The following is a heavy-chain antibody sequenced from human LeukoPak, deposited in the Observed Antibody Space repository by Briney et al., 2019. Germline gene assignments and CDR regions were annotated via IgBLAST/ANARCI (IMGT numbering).Heavy chain of an antibody. D-gene: IGHD3-3*01. CDR1: GGSISSGGYY. J-gene: IGHJ4*02. CDR3: ARRNYDFWSGYFVGY. Sequence: PSETLSLTCTVSGGSISSGGYYWSWIRQPPGKGLEWIGEINHSGSTNYNPSLKSRVTISVDTSKNQFSLKLSSVTAADTAVYYCARRNYDFWSGYFVGYWGQGTLVTVSS. CDR2: INHSGST. V-gene: IGHV4-39*07.